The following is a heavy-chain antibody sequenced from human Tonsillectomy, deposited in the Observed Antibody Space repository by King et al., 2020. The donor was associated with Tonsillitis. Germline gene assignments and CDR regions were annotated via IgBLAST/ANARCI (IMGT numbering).Heavy chain of an antibody. CDR1: GFTFSSYA. CDR2: ISYDGTNK. V-gene: IGHV3-30*04. J-gene: IGHJ4*02. CDR3: ARSYFYDTSGYYLGD. D-gene: IGHD3-22*01. Sequence: QLVQSGGGVVQPGRSLRLSCAASGFTFSSYAMHWVRQAPGKGLEWVAIISYDGTNKYYPDSVKGRFTISRDNSKNTLYLQMNSLRAEDTAVYYCARSYFYDTSGYYLGDWGQGTLVTVSS.